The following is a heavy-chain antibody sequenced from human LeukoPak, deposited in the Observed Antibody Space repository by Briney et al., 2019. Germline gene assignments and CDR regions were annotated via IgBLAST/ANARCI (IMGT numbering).Heavy chain of an antibody. J-gene: IGHJ4*02. Sequence: GGSLRLSCAASGFTFSSYWMSWVRQAPGKGLEWVAFIRYDGTNKYYADSVKGRFTISRDNSKNTLYLQMNSLRAEDTAVYYCAKDPRDHSYGWNWRYFDYWGQGTLVTVSS. CDR3: AKDPRDHSYGWNWRYFDY. CDR1: GFTFSSYW. V-gene: IGHV3-30*02. D-gene: IGHD5-18*01. CDR2: IRYDGTNK.